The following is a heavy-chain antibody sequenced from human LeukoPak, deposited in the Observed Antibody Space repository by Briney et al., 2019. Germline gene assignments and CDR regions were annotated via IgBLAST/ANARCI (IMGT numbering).Heavy chain of an antibody. CDR1: GGSFSGYY. CDR2: INHSGST. V-gene: IGHV4-34*01. D-gene: IGHD3-22*01. CDR3: AIGPYYYDSSGYSPVDY. J-gene: IGHJ4*02. Sequence: SETLSLTCAVYGGSFSGYYWSWIRQPPGKGLEWIGEINHSGSTNYNPSLKSRVTIPVDTSKNQFSLKLSSVTAADTAVYYCAIGPYYYDSSGYSPVDYWGQGTLVTVSS.